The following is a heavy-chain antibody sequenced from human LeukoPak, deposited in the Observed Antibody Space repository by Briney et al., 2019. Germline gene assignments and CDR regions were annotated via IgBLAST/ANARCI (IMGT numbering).Heavy chain of an antibody. D-gene: IGHD4-23*01. J-gene: IGHJ3*02. CDR1: GGSISSGGYY. Sequence: PSETLSLTCTVSGGSISSGGYYWSWIRQHPGRGLEWIGYIYYSGSTYYSPSRKSRVTISVDTSKNQFSLKLSSVTAADTAVYYCAGATTVVTHNAFDIWGQGTMVTVSS. CDR3: AGATTVVTHNAFDI. CDR2: IYYSGST. V-gene: IGHV4-31*03.